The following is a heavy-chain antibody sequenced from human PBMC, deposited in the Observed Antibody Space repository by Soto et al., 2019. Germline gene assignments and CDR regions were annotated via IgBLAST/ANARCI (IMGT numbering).Heavy chain of an antibody. J-gene: IGHJ4*02. CDR3: ARELNTDPTAYYAFAY. V-gene: IGHV1-18*01. Sequence: QVQLVQSGPEVTMPGASVKVSCKTSGYTFTAYGLAWLRQAPGQRPEWLGWVGTANANTNYAEKFQGRVTMTSDRSATTAYMGLRSVSSDDTSVYCCARELNTDPTAYYAFAYWGQGTLVTVSS. CDR2: VGTANANT. D-gene: IGHD3-9*01. CDR1: GYTFTAYG.